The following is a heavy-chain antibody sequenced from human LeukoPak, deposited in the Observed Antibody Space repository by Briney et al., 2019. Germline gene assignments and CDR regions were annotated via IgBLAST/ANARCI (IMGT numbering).Heavy chain of an antibody. Sequence: PSETLSLTCSVSGCSINSHYWSWIRQPPGKGLEWIGYIFNTGNTNYNPSLASRVTMLVDTSRAQFFLRLSPVTAADTAIYYCASRPADTTWYGVFDYWSQGTLVTVSS. CDR3: ASRPADTTWYGVFDY. V-gene: IGHV4-59*11. CDR1: GCSINSHY. J-gene: IGHJ4*02. D-gene: IGHD3-10*01. CDR2: IFNTGNT.